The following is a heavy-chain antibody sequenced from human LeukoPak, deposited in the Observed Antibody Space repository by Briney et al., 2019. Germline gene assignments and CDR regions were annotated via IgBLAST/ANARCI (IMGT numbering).Heavy chain of an antibody. CDR1: GFTLSYYW. CDR3: VRVYSSSSGKNAFDV. CDR2: IKEDGSKK. J-gene: IGHJ3*01. D-gene: IGHD6-6*01. Sequence: GGSLRLSCAASGFTLSYYWMSWVRQAPGKGLEWVANIKEDGSKKDYVVSVKGRFTISRDNAKDSLHLEANSLRAEDTAMYYCVRVYSSSSGKNAFDVWGQGTMVTVSS. V-gene: IGHV3-7*03.